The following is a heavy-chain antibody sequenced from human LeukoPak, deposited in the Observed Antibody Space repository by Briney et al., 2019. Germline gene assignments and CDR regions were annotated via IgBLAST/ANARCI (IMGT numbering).Heavy chain of an antibody. CDR3: AREWRYYYGSGSYSTFDY. CDR2: INPNSGGT. D-gene: IGHD3-10*01. V-gene: IGHV1-2*04. J-gene: IGHJ4*02. Sequence: ASVRVSCKASGYTFTGYYMHWVRQAPGQGLEWVGWINPNSGGTNYAQKFQGWVTMTRDTSISTAYMELSRLRSDDTAVYYCAREWRYYYGSGSYSTFDYWGQGTLVTVSS. CDR1: GYTFTGYY.